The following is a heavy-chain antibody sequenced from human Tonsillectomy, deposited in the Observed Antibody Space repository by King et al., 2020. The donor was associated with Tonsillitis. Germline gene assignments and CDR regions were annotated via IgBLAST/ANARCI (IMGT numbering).Heavy chain of an antibody. CDR1: GFTFSSYS. V-gene: IGHV3-21*01. CDR3: ARWGTSDGMDV. CDR2: ISSSSSYI. Sequence: QLVQSGGGLVKPGGSLRLSCAASGFTFSSYSMNWVRQAPGKGLEWVSSISSSSSYIYYADSVKGRFTISRDNAKNPLYLQMNSLRAEDTAVYYCARWGTSDGMDVWGQGTTVTVSS. D-gene: IGHD3-16*01. J-gene: IGHJ6*02.